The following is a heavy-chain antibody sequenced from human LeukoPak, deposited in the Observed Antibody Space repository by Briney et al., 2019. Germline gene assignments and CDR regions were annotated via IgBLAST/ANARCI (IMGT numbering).Heavy chain of an antibody. CDR3: ASQRLWFGELYGFGFGY. V-gene: IGHV4-39*01. J-gene: IGHJ4*02. CDR1: GGSISSSSYY. CDR2: IYYSGST. Sequence: SETLSLTCTVSGGSISSSSYYWGWIRQPPGKGLEWIGSIYYSGSTYYNPSLKSRVTISVDTSKNQFSLKLSSVTAADTAVYYCASQRLWFGELYGFGFGYWGQGTLVTVSS. D-gene: IGHD3-10*01.